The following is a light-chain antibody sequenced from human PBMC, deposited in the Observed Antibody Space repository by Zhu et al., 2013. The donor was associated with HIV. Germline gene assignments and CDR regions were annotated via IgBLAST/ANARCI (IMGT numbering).Light chain of an antibody. V-gene: IGKV3D-20*02. J-gene: IGKJ1*01. CDR2: GAS. Sequence: ELVLTQSPGILSLSPGERATLSCRASQSIRSSYLAWYQQTPGQAPRLLVYGASSRATGIPDRFSGSGSGTDFTLTISSLEPEDFTVYYCQQRSKWPPFTLLGPGGTQTFG. CDR1: QSIRSSY. CDR3: QQRSKWPPFTLLGPGGTQT.